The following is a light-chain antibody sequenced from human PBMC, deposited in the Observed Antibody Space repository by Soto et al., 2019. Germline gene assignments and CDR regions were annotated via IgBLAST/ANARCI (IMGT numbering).Light chain of an antibody. V-gene: IGKV1-6*01. CDR2: ATS. CDR1: QDIRSD. J-gene: IGKJ1*01. CDR3: LQDFNYPWT. Sequence: AVQVTQSPSSLSAYVGDRVTITCRASQDIRSDLGWYQQKPGKAPKLLIFATSTLQSGVPPRFSGTGSGTDFTLTISSLQPEDFATYYCLQDFNYPWTFGQGTKVDIK.